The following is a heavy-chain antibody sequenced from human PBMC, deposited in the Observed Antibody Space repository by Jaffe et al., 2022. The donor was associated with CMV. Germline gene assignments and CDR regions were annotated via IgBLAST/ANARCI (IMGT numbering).Heavy chain of an antibody. V-gene: IGHV3-72*01. CDR2: SRNKANSYTT. CDR3: ARDHPYYSDV. Sequence: EVQLVESGGGLVQPGGSLRLSCAASGFTFSDHYMDWVRQAPGKGLEWVGRSRNKANSYTTKYAASVKGRFTISRDDSQNLLYLQMNSLKSEDTAVYYCARDHPYYSDVWGKGTTVIVSS. J-gene: IGHJ6*03. CDR1: GFTFSDHY.